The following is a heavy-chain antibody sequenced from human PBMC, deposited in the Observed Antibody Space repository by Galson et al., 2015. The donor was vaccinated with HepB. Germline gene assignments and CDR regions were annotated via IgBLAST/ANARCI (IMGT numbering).Heavy chain of an antibody. Sequence: QSGAEVKKPGESLKISCKGSGYSFTSYWIGWVRQMPGKGLEWMGIIYPGDSDTRYSPSFQGQVTISADKSISTAYLQWSSLKASDTAMYYCARRRDIVPSPYGPREYYHYGMDVWGQGTTVTVSS. CDR3: ARRRDIVPSPYGPREYYHYGMDV. CDR2: IYPGDSDT. V-gene: IGHV5-51*01. CDR1: GYSFTSYW. D-gene: IGHD5-12*01. J-gene: IGHJ6*02.